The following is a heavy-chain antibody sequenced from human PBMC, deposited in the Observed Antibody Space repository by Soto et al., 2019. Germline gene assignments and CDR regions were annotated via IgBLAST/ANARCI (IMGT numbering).Heavy chain of an antibody. V-gene: IGHV1-3*01. Sequence: QVQLVQSGAEVKKPGASVQVSCKASGYTFTDYLIHWVRQAPGLRLEWMGWINAGDGHTKYSQKFQDRVTFTRDTSXXTAYRELSSLRFEDTAVYYCAGGRGDVTGANWFAPWGRGALVTVSS. D-gene: IGHD3-10*01. CDR1: GYTFTDYL. CDR3: AGGRGDVTGANWFAP. CDR2: INAGDGHT. J-gene: IGHJ5*02.